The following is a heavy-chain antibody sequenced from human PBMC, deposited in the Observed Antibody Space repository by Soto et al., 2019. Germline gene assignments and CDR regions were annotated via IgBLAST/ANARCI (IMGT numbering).Heavy chain of an antibody. V-gene: IGHV3-15*01. CDR1: GFTFSNAW. D-gene: IGHD3-22*01. Sequence: GGSLRLSCAASGFTFSNAWMSWVRQAPGKGLEWVGRIKSKTDGGTTDYAAPVKGRFTISRDDSKNTLYLQMNSLKTEDTAVYYCTTQNIVVTKSYAFDIWGQGTMVTVSS. CDR2: IKSKTDGGTT. CDR3: TTQNIVVTKSYAFDI. J-gene: IGHJ3*02.